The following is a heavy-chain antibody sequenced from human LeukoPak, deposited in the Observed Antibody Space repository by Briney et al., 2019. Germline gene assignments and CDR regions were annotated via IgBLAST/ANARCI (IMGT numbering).Heavy chain of an antibody. D-gene: IGHD5-18*01. CDR1: GYTFTGYY. Sequence: ASVKVSCKASGYTFTGYYMHWVRQAPGQGLEWMGWINPNSGGTNYAQKFQGRVTMTRDTSISTAYMELSRLRSDDTAVYYCARELVDTAMVIVPGYWGQGTLVTVSS. V-gene: IGHV1-2*02. CDR2: INPNSGGT. CDR3: ARELVDTAMVIVPGY. J-gene: IGHJ4*02.